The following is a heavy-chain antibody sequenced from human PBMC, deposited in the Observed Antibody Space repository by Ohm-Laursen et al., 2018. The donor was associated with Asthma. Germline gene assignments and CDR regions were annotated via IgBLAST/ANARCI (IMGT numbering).Heavy chain of an antibody. CDR2: IYYSGIT. D-gene: IGHD3-22*01. CDR1: GDSISGGNNY. Sequence: SQTLSLTWTVSGDSISGGNNYWSWIRQHPVKGLEWIGYIYYSGITYSNPSLRSRVTISVDTSKNQFSLNLTSVTAADTAVYYCARGSFYFESTGYYFFDHWGQGALVTVSS. J-gene: IGHJ4*02. V-gene: IGHV4-31*02. CDR3: ARGSFYFESTGYYFFDH.